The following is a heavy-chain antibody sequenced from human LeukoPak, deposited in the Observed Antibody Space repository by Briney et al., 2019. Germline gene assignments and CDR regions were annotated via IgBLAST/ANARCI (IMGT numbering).Heavy chain of an antibody. V-gene: IGHV4-59*01. CDR1: GGSISNFC. D-gene: IGHD6-19*01. J-gene: IGHJ4*02. Sequence: SETLSLTCTVSGGSISNFCWSWIRQPPGKGPEWLGYICYSGSTNYNPSLKSRVTISADTSKNQFSLRLSSVTAADMAVYYCARGLDSSGRYLSYWGQGTLVTVSS. CDR3: ARGLDSSGRYLSY. CDR2: ICYSGST.